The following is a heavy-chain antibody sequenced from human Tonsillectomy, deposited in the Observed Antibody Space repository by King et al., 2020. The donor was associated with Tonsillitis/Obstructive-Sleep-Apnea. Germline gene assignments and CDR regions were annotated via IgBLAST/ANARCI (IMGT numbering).Heavy chain of an antibody. V-gene: IGHV1-18*01. Sequence: QLVQSGAEVKKPGASAKVSCKASGYTFTSYGISWVRQAPGQGLERRGWISAYNGNTNYAQKLQGRVTMTTDTSTSTAYMELRSMRSDDTAVYYCARHSPWDDYGDYTALDDDYGMEVWGQGSTVTVSS. D-gene: IGHD4-17*01. CDR3: ARHSPWDDYGDYTALDDDYGMEV. CDR1: GYTFTSYG. J-gene: IGHJ6*02. CDR2: ISAYNGNT.